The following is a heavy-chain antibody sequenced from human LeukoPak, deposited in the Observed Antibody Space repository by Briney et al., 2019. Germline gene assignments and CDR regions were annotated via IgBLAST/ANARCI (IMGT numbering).Heavy chain of an antibody. V-gene: IGHV3-21*01. CDR1: GFTFSSYS. CDR2: ISSSSSYI. CDR3: ARDLYGDYPWDY. D-gene: IGHD4-17*01. J-gene: IGHJ4*02. Sequence: GGSLRLSCAASGFTFSSYSMNWVRQAPGKGLEWVSSISSSSSYIYYADSVKGRFTISRDNAKNSLYLQMNSLRAEDTAVYYCARDLYGDYPWDYWGQGTLVTVSS.